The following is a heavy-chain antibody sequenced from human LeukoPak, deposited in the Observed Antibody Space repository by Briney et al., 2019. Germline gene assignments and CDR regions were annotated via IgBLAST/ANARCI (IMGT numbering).Heavy chain of an antibody. D-gene: IGHD3-16*02. CDR3: AKDQEVMITFGGVIVESYYFDY. V-gene: IGHV3-30*02. J-gene: IGHJ4*02. CDR1: GFTFSSYG. CDR2: IRYDGSNK. Sequence: GGSLRLSCAASGFTFSSYGMHWVRQAPGKGLEWVAFIRYDGSNKYYADSVKGRFTISRDNSKNTLYLQMNSLRAEDTAVYYCAKDQEVMITFGGVIVESYYFDYWGQGTLVTVSS.